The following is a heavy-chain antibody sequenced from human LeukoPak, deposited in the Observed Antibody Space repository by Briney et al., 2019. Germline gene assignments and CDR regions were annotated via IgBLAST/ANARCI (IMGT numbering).Heavy chain of an antibody. D-gene: IGHD3-10*01. CDR3: ARVAITMARGVSSGPFY. Sequence: ASVKVSCKASGYTFTSYNINWVRQATGQGLEWMGWMNPNSGNTGYAQKFQGRVTMTRNTSISTAYMELSSLRSEGTAVYYCARVAITMARGVSSGPFYWGQGTLVTVSS. CDR2: MNPNSGNT. J-gene: IGHJ4*02. CDR1: GYTFTSYN. V-gene: IGHV1-8*01.